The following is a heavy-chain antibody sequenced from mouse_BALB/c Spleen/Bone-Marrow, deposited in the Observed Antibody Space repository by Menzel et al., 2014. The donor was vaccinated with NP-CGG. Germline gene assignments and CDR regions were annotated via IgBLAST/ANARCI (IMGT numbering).Heavy chain of an antibody. CDR1: GFDFSGYW. D-gene: IGHD1-1*01. CDR3: ARLSYYGRFAY. CDR2: INPDSTTI. J-gene: IGHJ3*01. V-gene: IGHV4-1*02. Sequence: VQLQQSGGGLVQPGGSLKLSCAASGFDFSGYWMSWVRQAPGKGLEWIGEINPDSTTINYAPSRKDKFIISRDNAKNTLFLQMSKVRSEDTALYYCARLSYYGRFAYWGQGTLVTVSA.